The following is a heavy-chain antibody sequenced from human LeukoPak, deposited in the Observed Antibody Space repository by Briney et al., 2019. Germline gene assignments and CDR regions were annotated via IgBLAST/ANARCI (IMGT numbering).Heavy chain of an antibody. V-gene: IGHV4-34*01. Sequence: SETLSLTCAVYGGSFSGYYWSWIRQPPGKGLEWIGEINHSGRTNYNPSLKSRVTISVDTSKNQFSLKLSSVTAADTAVYYCTRDYKGYYYYYMDVWGKGTTVTVSS. CDR1: GGSFSGYY. D-gene: IGHD1-1*01. J-gene: IGHJ6*03. CDR3: TRDYKGYYYYYMDV. CDR2: INHSGRT.